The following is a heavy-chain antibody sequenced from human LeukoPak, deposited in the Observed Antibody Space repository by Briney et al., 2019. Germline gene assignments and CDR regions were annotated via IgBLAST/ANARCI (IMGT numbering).Heavy chain of an antibody. CDR3: ATPGYSLWSPPLNY. CDR1: GFTVSSNY. J-gene: IGHJ4*02. Sequence: GGSRRLSCAASGFTVSSNYMSWVRQAPGKGLEWVSVIYSGGSTYYADSVKGRFTISRDNSKNTLYLQMNSLRAEDTAVYYCATPGYSLWSPPLNYWGQGTLVTVSS. D-gene: IGHD6-13*01. CDR2: IYSGGST. V-gene: IGHV3-53*01.